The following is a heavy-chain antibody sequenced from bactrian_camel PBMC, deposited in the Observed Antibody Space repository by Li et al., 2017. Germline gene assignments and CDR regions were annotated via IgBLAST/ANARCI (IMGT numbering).Heavy chain of an antibody. CDR3: AIDWIEILPARRCGERRDEYNY. Sequence: VQLVESGGGSVQSGGSLRLSCVASRHTYSTYCMAFFRQAPGKERLGVAGINSGGSTNYLDPVKGRFIISQDNAENTVYLQMNRLRPEDTGVYYCAIDWIEILPARRCGERRDEYNYWGQGTQVTVS. CDR2: INSGGST. CDR1: RHTYSTYC. D-gene: IGHD1*01. J-gene: IGHJ4*01. V-gene: IGHV3S53*01.